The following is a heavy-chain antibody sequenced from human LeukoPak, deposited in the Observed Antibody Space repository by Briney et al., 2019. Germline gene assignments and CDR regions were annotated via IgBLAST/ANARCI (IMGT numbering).Heavy chain of an antibody. V-gene: IGHV3-23*01. Sequence: PGRSLRLSCAASGFTFSSYAMSWVRQAPGKGLEWVSAISGSGGSTYYADSVKGRFTISRDNSKNTLYLQMNSLRAEDTAVYYCAKDDLWFGELWRGHYFDYWGQGTLVTVSS. CDR2: ISGSGGST. J-gene: IGHJ4*02. CDR1: GFTFSSYA. D-gene: IGHD3-10*01. CDR3: AKDDLWFGELWRGHYFDY.